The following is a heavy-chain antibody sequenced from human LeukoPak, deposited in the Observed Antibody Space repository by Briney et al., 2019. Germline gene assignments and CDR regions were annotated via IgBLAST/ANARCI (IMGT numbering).Heavy chain of an antibody. J-gene: IGHJ4*02. D-gene: IGHD6-13*01. Sequence: SETLSLTCTVSGGSISTYYWNWIRQPPGKGLEWIGYIYYSGSTNYNPSLKSRVTISVDASKNQFSLKLNSVTAADTAVYYCARSGGYSSSWSLWGQGTLVTVSS. V-gene: IGHV4-59*01. CDR1: GGSISTYY. CDR3: ARSGGYSSSWSL. CDR2: IYYSGST.